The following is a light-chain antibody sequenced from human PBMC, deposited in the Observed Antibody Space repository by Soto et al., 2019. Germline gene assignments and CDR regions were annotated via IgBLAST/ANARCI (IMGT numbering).Light chain of an antibody. V-gene: IGKV3-15*01. CDR1: QTVDNN. Sequence: IVMTQSPVTLSVSPGEGATLSCRASQTVDNNLAWYQKKPGQAPRLLIFGASTRATGIPARFSGVGSGTEFTLTISSLQSEDFAVYYCQQYNNWPLTFGGGAKVDIK. CDR2: GAS. CDR3: QQYNNWPLT. J-gene: IGKJ4*01.